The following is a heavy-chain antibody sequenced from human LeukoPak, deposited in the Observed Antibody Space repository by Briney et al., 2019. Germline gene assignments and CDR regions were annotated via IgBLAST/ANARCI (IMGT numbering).Heavy chain of an antibody. Sequence: ASVKVSCKASGYTFTDYYMHWVRQAPGQGLEWMGWISPNSGGTNYAQKFQGRVTMTRDTSISTAYMEVSRLTSDDTAVFYCAREGSGYPYWGQGTLVTVSS. CDR3: AREGSGYPY. V-gene: IGHV1-2*02. D-gene: IGHD5-12*01. CDR2: ISPNSGGT. CDR1: GYTFTDYY. J-gene: IGHJ4*02.